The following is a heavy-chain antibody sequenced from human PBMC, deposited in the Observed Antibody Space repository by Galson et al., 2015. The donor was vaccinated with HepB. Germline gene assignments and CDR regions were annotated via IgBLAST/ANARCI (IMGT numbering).Heavy chain of an antibody. V-gene: IGHV4-34*01. CDR1: GGYFSGYY. CDR3: ARGITYSSSSLVEDYYYYYMDV. D-gene: IGHD6-6*01. Sequence: ETLSLTCAVYGGYFSGYYWSWIRPPPGKGLEWIGEINHSGSTNYNPSLKSRVTISIDTSKKQFSLKLSSVTAADTAVYYCARGITYSSSSLVEDYYYYYMDVRGKGTTVTVSS. J-gene: IGHJ6*03. CDR2: INHSGST.